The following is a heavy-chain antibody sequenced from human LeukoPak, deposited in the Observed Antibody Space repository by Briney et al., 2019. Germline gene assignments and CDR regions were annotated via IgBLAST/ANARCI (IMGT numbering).Heavy chain of an antibody. CDR3: ARSGEYDFWSGYYTPPLDGMDV. Sequence: PSETLSPTCTVSGGSISSYYWSWIRQPPGKGLEWIGYIYYSGSTNYNPSLKSRVTISVDTSKNQFSLKLSSVTAADTAVYYCARSGEYDFWSGYYTPPLDGMDVWGQGTTVTVSS. D-gene: IGHD3-3*01. V-gene: IGHV4-59*01. CDR1: GGSISSYY. J-gene: IGHJ6*02. CDR2: IYYSGST.